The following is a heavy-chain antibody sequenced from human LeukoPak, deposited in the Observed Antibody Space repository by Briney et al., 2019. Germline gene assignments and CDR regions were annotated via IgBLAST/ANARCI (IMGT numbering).Heavy chain of an antibody. CDR3: ARESFAARWD. CDR2: IKQDGSEK. V-gene: IGHV3-7*01. CDR1: GFTFSRYW. D-gene: IGHD6-6*01. J-gene: IGHJ4*02. Sequence: GGSLRLSCAASGFTFSRYWMSWVRQAPGKGLEWVVNIKQDGSEKDYVDSVKGRFTISRDNAKNSLYLQMNSLTAEDTAVYYCARESFAARWDWGQGTLVTVSS.